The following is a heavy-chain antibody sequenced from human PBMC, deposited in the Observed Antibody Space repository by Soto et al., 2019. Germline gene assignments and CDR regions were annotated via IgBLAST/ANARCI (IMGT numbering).Heavy chain of an antibody. CDR2: INTNTGNP. J-gene: IGHJ6*02. CDR1: GYTFTSYA. CDR3: ARGGEAAAGTRSFIYYYYGMDV. Sequence: ASVKVSCKASGYTFTSYAMNWVRQAPGQGLEWMGWINTNTGNPTYAQGFTGRFVFSLDTPVSTAYLQICSLKAEDTAVYYCARGGEAAAGTRSFIYYYYGMDVWGQGTTVTVSS. V-gene: IGHV7-4-1*01. D-gene: IGHD6-13*01.